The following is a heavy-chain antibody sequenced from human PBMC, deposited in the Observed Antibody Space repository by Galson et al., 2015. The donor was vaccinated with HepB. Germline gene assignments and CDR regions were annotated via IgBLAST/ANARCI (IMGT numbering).Heavy chain of an antibody. Sequence: SVKVSCKVSGATFTNLAMHWVRQSPLKGLEWLGDFEPEEGGTVYAQKFQGRVIMTEDTSTDTSYLELRGLTSADTAVYFCAVSHALLWSGESSLSYFDSWGQGTLVTVSS. J-gene: IGHJ4*02. D-gene: IGHD3-16*02. CDR3: AVSHALLWSGESSLSYFDS. CDR2: FEPEEGGT. V-gene: IGHV1-24*01. CDR1: GATFTNLA.